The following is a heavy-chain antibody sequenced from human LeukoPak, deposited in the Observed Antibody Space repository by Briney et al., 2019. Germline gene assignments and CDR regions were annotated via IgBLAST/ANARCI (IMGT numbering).Heavy chain of an antibody. Sequence: PGGSLRLSCAASGFTFSSYAMSWVRQAAGKGLEWVSEICGSVSGSGDCTYYADSVKGRFTISRDNSKNTLYLQMDSLRAEDTAVYYCARGGVDRAFDIWGQGTMVTVSS. J-gene: IGHJ3*02. CDR3: ARGGVDRAFDI. CDR2: ICGSVSGSGDCT. CDR1: GFTFSSYA. D-gene: IGHD1-14*01. V-gene: IGHV3-23*01.